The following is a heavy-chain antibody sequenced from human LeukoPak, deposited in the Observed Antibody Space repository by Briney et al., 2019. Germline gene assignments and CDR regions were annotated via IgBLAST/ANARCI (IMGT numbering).Heavy chain of an antibody. V-gene: IGHV4-59*01. CDR1: GDSLNTYY. Sequence: PSETLSLTCTVSGDSLNTYYWSWIRQTPGKELEWIGFVASSGTSNYNPSLKSRVSISIDTSKNQFSLARTSVTPADTAVYYWARVVRGVVTSSWFDPWGQGTLVSVSS. CDR3: ARVVRGVVTSSWFDP. D-gene: IGHD2-21*02. J-gene: IGHJ5*02. CDR2: VASSGTS.